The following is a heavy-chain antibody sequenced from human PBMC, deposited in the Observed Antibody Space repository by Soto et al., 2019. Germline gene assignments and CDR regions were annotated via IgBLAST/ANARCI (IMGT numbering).Heavy chain of an antibody. CDR2: IYYSGST. CDR3: ARAYGDRRYYFDY. CDR1: GGSISSGGYY. D-gene: IGHD4-17*01. V-gene: IGHV4-31*03. Sequence: QVQLQESGPGLMKPSQTLSLTCTVSGGSISSGGYYWSWIRQHPGKGLEWIGYIYYSGSTYYNPSLKSRVTISVDTSKNQFSLKLSSVTAADTAVYYCARAYGDRRYYFDYWGQGTLVTVSS. J-gene: IGHJ4*02.